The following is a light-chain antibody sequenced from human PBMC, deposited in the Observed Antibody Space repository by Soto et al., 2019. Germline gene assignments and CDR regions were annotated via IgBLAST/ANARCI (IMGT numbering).Light chain of an antibody. V-gene: IGKV1-5*03. CDR2: KAS. J-gene: IGKJ1*01. Sequence: DIQMTQSPSSLSASVGDRVTITCRASQSISSYLNWYQQKPGKVPKLLIYKASTLQGGVPSRFSGSGSGTEFTLTISSLQPDDFATYYCQQYNNYWTFGQGTKVEIK. CDR3: QQYNNYWT. CDR1: QSISSY.